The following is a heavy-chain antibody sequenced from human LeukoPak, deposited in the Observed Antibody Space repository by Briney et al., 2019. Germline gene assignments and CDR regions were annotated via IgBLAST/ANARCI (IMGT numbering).Heavy chain of an antibody. CDR1: GGSIGTYY. Sequence: PSETLSLTCTVSGGSIGTYYWSWIRQSPGKGLEWIGYIYVTGTRYNPYLQSRVTISVDRTRNNFFLKMSSVTAADTAVNYCARHIGGGIEDMDVWGKGTKVIVSS. CDR3: ARHIGGGIEDMDV. D-gene: IGHD3-16*02. CDR2: IYVTGT. V-gene: IGHV4-59*08. J-gene: IGHJ6*03.